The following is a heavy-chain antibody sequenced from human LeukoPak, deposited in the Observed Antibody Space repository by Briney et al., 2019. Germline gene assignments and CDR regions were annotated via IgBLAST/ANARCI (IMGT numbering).Heavy chain of an antibody. V-gene: IGHV3-23*01. Sequence: GGSLRLSCAAPGLTFSNYAMTWVRQAPGKGLEWVSSIRGDGGGTVYTDSVKGRFTTSRDNSKNMLYLQMNSLRAEDTALYYCTKDPNGDYIGAFDPWGQGTLVTVSS. J-gene: IGHJ5*02. CDR2: IRGDGGGT. CDR1: GLTFSNYA. D-gene: IGHD4-17*01. CDR3: TKDPNGDYIGAFDP.